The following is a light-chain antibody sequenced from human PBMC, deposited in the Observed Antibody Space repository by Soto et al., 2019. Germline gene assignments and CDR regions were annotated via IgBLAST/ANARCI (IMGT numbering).Light chain of an antibody. Sequence: QSVLTQPASVSGSPGQSITISCTGTSSDVGGYNYVSWYQQHPGKAPKLMIYEVSNRPSGVSNRFSGSKSGNTASLTISGLQAEDEADYYCSSYTSSSTYGVGTGTKVTVL. CDR2: EVS. V-gene: IGLV2-14*01. CDR3: SSYTSSSTYG. J-gene: IGLJ1*01. CDR1: SSDVGGYNY.